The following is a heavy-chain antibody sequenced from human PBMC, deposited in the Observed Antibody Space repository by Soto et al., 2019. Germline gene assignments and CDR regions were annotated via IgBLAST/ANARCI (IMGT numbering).Heavy chain of an antibody. J-gene: IGHJ4*02. CDR1: GDSINNYY. Sequence: SETLSLTCSVSGDSINNYYWSWIRQPPGKGLEWIGYIYYSGGTNYNPSLKSRVTISVDTSKNQFSLKLSSVTAADTAVYYCASFYGDYGFDYWGQGTLVTVSS. CDR2: IYYSGGT. V-gene: IGHV4-59*01. D-gene: IGHD4-17*01. CDR3: ASFYGDYGFDY.